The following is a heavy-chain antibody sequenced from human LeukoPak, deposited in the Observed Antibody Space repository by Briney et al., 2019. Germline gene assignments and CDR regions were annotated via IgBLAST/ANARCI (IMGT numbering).Heavy chain of an antibody. D-gene: IGHD3-22*01. V-gene: IGHV3-74*01. Sequence: AGGSLRLSCAASGFTFSSYWMHWVRQAPGKGLVWVSRIKSDGSTNYADSVKGRFTISRDNAKNTLSLQMNSLRAEDTGVYYCARAPSEIGGYYPEYLRHWGRGTRVTVSS. J-gene: IGHJ1*01. CDR2: IKSDGST. CDR1: GFTFSSYW. CDR3: ARAPSEIGGYYPEYLRH.